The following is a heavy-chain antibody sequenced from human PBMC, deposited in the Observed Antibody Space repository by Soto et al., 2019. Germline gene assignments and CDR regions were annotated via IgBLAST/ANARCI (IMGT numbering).Heavy chain of an antibody. Sequence: ASVKVSCKASGYPFDTYGINWVRQAPGQRPEWMGWISAYNGQTDYAQNFQGRVTMATDTSTNTAYMELRNLRSDDTAVYYCARDPHDFWNSYLFDPWGPGTLVTVSS. CDR3: ARDPHDFWNSYLFDP. V-gene: IGHV1-18*01. D-gene: IGHD3-3*01. CDR2: ISAYNGQT. CDR1: GYPFDTYG. J-gene: IGHJ5*02.